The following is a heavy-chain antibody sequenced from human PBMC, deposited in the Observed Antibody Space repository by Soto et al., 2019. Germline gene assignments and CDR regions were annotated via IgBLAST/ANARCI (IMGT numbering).Heavy chain of an antibody. CDR1: GGTFSSYT. J-gene: IGHJ2*01. CDR3: ARGETVYCSGGSCYRWYFDL. CDR2: IIPILGIA. V-gene: IGHV1-69*02. Sequence: QVQLVQSGAEVKKPGSSVKVSCKASGGTFSSYTISWVRQAPGQGLAWMGRIIPILGIANYAQKFQGRVTITADTSTSTAYMELRSLRSEDTAVYYCARGETVYCSGGSCYRWYFDLWGRGTLVTVSS. D-gene: IGHD2-15*01.